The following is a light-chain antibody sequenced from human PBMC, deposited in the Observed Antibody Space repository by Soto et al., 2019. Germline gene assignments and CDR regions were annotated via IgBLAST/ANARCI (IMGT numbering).Light chain of an antibody. CDR3: SSYTSSSTQV. Sequence: QPASVSGSPGQSITISCTGTSRDVGGYNYVSWYQQHPGKAPKLMIYDVSNRPSGVSNRFSGSKSGNTASLTISGLQAEDEADYYCSSYTSSSTQVFGTGTKLTVL. CDR1: SRDVGGYNY. V-gene: IGLV2-14*01. J-gene: IGLJ1*01. CDR2: DVS.